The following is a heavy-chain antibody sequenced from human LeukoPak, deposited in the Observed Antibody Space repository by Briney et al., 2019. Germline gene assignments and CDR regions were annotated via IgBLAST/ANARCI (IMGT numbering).Heavy chain of an antibody. D-gene: IGHD6-13*01. CDR3: VRDARGAAAADDAFDI. CDR1: GGTFSSYA. CDR2: IIPIFGTA. Sequence: ASVKVSCKASGGTFSSYAISWVRQAPGQGLEWMGGIIPIFGTANYAQKFQGRVTITADESTSTAYMELSSLTSEDTAVYYCVRDARGAAAADDAFDIWGQGTMVTVSS. V-gene: IGHV1-69*13. J-gene: IGHJ3*02.